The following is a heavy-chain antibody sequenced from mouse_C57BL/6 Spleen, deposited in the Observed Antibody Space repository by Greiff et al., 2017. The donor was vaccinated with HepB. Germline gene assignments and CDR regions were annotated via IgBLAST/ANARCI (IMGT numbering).Heavy chain of an antibody. V-gene: IGHV3-1*01. Sequence: EVQLQESGPGMVKPSQSLSLTCTVTGYSITSGYDWHWIRHFPGNKLEWMGYISYSGSTNYNPSLKSRISITHDTSKNHFFLKLNSVTTEDTATYYCARDPGRGEMDYWGQGTSVTVSS. CDR1: GYSITSGYD. CDR3: ARDPGRGEMDY. CDR2: ISYSGST. J-gene: IGHJ4*01.